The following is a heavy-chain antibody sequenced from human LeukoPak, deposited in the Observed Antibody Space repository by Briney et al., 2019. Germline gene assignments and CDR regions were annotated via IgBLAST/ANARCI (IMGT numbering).Heavy chain of an antibody. CDR3: ARLLRPGGRKGDAFDI. J-gene: IGHJ3*02. D-gene: IGHD1-26*01. V-gene: IGHV4-59*08. CDR1: GGSISGHH. Sequence: SQTLSLTCTVSGGSISGHHWTWIRQPPGRGREWIGYFYDSGDFNYNPSLKSRVTIWMDMSNNQFSLTMSSVTAADTAMYYCARLLRPGGRKGDAFDIWGQGTLVTVSS. CDR2: FYDSGDF.